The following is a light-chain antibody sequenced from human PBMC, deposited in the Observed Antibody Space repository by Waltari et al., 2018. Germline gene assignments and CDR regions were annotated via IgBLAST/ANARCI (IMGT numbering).Light chain of an antibody. CDR1: INDVGVEDY. J-gene: IGLJ3*02. CDR3: CSYAGAYTCV. V-gene: IGLV2-11*01. CDR2: DVV. Sequence: QSALTQPHSVSASPGQSVTIPCSGSINDVGVEDYVSWYQQLPGKAPKLILYDVVKRPSGVPSRFSGSKYGTTASLTISGLQTDDEATYYCCSYAGAYTCVFGVGTKLTVL.